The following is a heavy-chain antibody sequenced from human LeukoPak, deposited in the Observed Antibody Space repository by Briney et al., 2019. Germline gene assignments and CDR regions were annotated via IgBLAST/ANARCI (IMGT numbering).Heavy chain of an antibody. CDR2: VSGSGSTT. J-gene: IGHJ4*02. Sequence: GGTLRLSCAASGFTFSTYGMNWVRQAPGKGLEWASAVSGSGSTTYYARSVKGRFTVSRDNSKNTLYLQMNSLRVDDTAVYYCAKSLDYGGNRARLDFWGQGTLVTVSS. D-gene: IGHD4-23*01. V-gene: IGHV3-23*01. CDR3: AKSLDYGGNRARLDF. CDR1: GFTFSTYG.